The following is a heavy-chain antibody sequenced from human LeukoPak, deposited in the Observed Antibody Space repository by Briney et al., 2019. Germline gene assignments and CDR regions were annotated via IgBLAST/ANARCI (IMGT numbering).Heavy chain of an antibody. V-gene: IGHV1-69*04. Sequence: SVKVSCKASGGTFSSYAISWVRQAPGQGLEWMGRMIPILGIANYAQKFQGRVTITADKSTSTAYMELSSLRSEDTAVYYCARGRDCGGDCYSHGMDVWGQGTTVTVSS. CDR2: MIPILGIA. D-gene: IGHD2-21*02. CDR3: ARGRDCGGDCYSHGMDV. CDR1: GGTFSSYA. J-gene: IGHJ6*02.